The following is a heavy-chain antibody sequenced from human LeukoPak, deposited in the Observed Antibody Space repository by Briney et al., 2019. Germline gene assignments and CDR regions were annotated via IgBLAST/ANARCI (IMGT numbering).Heavy chain of an antibody. CDR3: AKDLHWYAMDV. D-gene: IGHD2-2*01. J-gene: IGHJ6*02. V-gene: IGHV3-23*01. CDR2: INTCGGNP. CDR1: GFTFSNYF. Sequence: GGSLRLSCAASGFTFSNYFMNWVRQAPGKGPEWVSDINTCGGNPHYADSVKGRFTISRDNSKSTLYLQMTSLRAEDTAVYYCAKDLHWYAMDVWGQGTTVTVSS.